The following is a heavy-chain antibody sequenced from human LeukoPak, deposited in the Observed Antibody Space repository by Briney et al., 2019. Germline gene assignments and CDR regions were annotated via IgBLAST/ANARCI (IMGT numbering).Heavy chain of an antibody. V-gene: IGHV4-39*01. CDR2: IYYSGST. CDR1: GGSISSSSYY. CDR3: ASSSSSWYYFDY. J-gene: IGHJ4*02. Sequence: SETLSLTCTVSGGSISSSSYYWGWIRQPPRKGLEWIGSIYYSGSTYYNPSLKSRVTISVDTSKNQFSLKLSSVTAADTAVYYCASSSSSWYYFDYWGQGTLVTVSS. D-gene: IGHD6-13*01.